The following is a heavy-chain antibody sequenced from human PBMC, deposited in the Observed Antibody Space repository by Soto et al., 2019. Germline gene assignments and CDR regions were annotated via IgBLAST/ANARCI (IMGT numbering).Heavy chain of an antibody. D-gene: IGHD3-10*01. CDR1: GGSISSGGYY. CDR2: IYYSGST. Sequence: QVQLQESGPGLVKPSQTLSLTCTVSGGSISSGGYYWSWIRQHPGKGLEWIVYIYYSGSTYYNPSLKSRVTISVDTSKNQFSLKLSSVTAADTAVYYCARDESLVSEDMVPNWYFDLWGRCTLVTVSS. CDR3: ARDESLVSEDMVPNWYFDL. J-gene: IGHJ2*01. V-gene: IGHV4-31*03.